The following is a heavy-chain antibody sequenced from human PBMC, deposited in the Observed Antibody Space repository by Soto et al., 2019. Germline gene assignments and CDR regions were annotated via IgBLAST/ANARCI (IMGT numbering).Heavy chain of an antibody. CDR2: VIPNFETT. D-gene: IGHD5-18*01. CDR3: ARDQGLYVHTGMVIDYYGMDV. J-gene: IGHJ6*02. CDR1: GGTFHSFA. Sequence: QVQLVQSGAEVKKPGSSVQVSCNTSGGTFHSFAISWVRQAPGPGLEWMGGVIPNFETTYYAQKFQGRLTIAADESTATADMELSSVRSEDTAGYYCARDQGLYVHTGMVIDYYGMDVWGQGTTVTVSS. V-gene: IGHV1-69*01.